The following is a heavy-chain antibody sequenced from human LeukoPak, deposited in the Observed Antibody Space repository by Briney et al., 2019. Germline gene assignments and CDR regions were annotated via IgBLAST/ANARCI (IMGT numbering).Heavy chain of an antibody. V-gene: IGHV3-21*01. D-gene: IGHD6-13*01. CDR2: ISSSSSYI. Sequence: GGSQRLSCAASGFTFSSYSMNWVRQAPGKGLEWVSSISSSSSYIYYADSVKGRFTISRDNAKNSLYLQMNSLRAEDTAVYYCARVRAAALDYWGQGTLVTVSS. CDR1: GFTFSSYS. CDR3: ARVRAAALDY. J-gene: IGHJ4*02.